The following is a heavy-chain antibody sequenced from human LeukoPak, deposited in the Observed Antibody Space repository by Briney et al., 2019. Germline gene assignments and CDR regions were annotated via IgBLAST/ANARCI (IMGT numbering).Heavy chain of an antibody. CDR1: GFTFSTYW. CDR3: ARDGEDGYYYDSSGYWW. V-gene: IGHV3-7*01. Sequence: PGGSLRLSCEASGFTFSTYWMGWVRQAPGKGLEWVAKINQDGSVKYYVDSVKGRFTISRDNAKNSLYLQMNSLRAEDTAVYYCARDGEDGYYYDSSGYWWWGQGTLVTVSS. CDR2: INQDGSVK. D-gene: IGHD3-22*01. J-gene: IGHJ4*02.